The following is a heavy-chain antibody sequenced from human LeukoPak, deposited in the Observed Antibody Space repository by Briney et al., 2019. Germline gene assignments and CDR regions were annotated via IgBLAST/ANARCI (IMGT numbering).Heavy chain of an antibody. CDR3: ARRQHVPYFDL. CDR2: ISAYNGNT. D-gene: IGHD1-1*01. V-gene: IGHV1-18*04. Sequence: ASVKVSCKASGYTFTGYYIHWVRQAPGQGLEWMGWISAYNGNTNYAQKLQGRVTMTTDTSTSTAYMELRSLRSDDTAVYYCARRQHVPYFDLWGRGTLVTVSS. CDR1: GYTFTGYY. J-gene: IGHJ2*01.